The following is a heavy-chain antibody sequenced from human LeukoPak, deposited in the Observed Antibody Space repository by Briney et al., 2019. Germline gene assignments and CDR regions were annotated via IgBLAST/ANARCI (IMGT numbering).Heavy chain of an antibody. J-gene: IGHJ6*03. CDR1: GFTFSSYG. CDR2: IRYDGSNK. D-gene: IGHD5-18*01. V-gene: IGHV3-30*02. CDR3: AKNGGIQLWYYYYMDV. Sequence: GGSLRLSCAASGFTFSSYGMHWVRQAPGKGLEWVAFIRYDGSNKYYADSVKGRFTISRDNSKNTLYLQMNSLRAEDTAVYYCAKNGGIQLWYYYYMDVWGKGTAVTVSS.